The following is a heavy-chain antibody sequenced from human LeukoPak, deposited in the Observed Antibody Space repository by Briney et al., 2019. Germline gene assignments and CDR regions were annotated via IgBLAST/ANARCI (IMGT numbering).Heavy chain of an antibody. CDR2: ISPSGST. D-gene: IGHD5-18*01. Sequence: PSETLSLTCTVSGDSISPYYWSWIRQPAGKGLEWIGRISPSGSTNYNPSLWSRVTMSLDTSKNQFSLKLNSVTAADTAVYYCASGGHNYGSPFDYWGQGTLSPSPQ. J-gene: IGHJ4*02. V-gene: IGHV4-4*07. CDR1: GDSISPYY. CDR3: ASGGHNYGSPFDY.